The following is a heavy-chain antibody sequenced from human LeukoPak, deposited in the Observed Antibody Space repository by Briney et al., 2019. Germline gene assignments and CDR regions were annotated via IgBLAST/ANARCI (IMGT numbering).Heavy chain of an antibody. D-gene: IGHD5-18*01. V-gene: IGHV1-69*13. CDR3: AGTVDTAMVKGYYFDY. Sequence: SVKVSCKASGGTFSSYAISWVRQAPGQGLEWMGGMIPIFGTANYAQKFQGRVTITADESTSTAYMELSSLRSEDTAVYYCAGTVDTAMVKGYYFDYWGQGTLVTVSS. CDR2: MIPIFGTA. J-gene: IGHJ4*02. CDR1: GGTFSSYA.